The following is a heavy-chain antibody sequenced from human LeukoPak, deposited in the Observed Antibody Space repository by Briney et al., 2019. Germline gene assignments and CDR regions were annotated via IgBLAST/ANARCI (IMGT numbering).Heavy chain of an antibody. J-gene: IGHJ6*03. V-gene: IGHV3-7*01. CDR1: GFMFSSHW. CDR3: ARDTSIVVVPAAGPYYYYYMDV. Sequence: PGGSLRLSCAGSGFMFSSHWMSWVRQAPGKGLEWVADIKQGGNEKQYVDSVRGRFTVSRDDAKNSLYLEMNSLRAEDTAVYYCARDTSIVVVPAAGPYYYYYMDVWGKGTTVTVSS. D-gene: IGHD2-2*01. CDR2: IKQGGNEK.